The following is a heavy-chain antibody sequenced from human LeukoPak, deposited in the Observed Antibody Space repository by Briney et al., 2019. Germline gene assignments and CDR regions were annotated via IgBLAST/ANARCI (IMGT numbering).Heavy chain of an antibody. CDR2: IYHSGST. CDR3: ARTSFSYDSSGYPKYFQH. Sequence: AETLSLTCAVSGGSISSSNWWSWVRQPPGKGLEWIGEIYHSGSTNYNPSLKSRVTISVDKSKNQFCLKLSSVTAADTAVYYCARTSFSYDSSGYPKYFQHWGQGTLVTVSS. J-gene: IGHJ1*01. D-gene: IGHD3-22*01. CDR1: GGSISSSNW. V-gene: IGHV4-4*02.